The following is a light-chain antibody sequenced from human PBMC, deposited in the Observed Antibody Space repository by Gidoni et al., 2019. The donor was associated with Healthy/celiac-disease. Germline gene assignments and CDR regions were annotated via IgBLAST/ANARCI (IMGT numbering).Light chain of an antibody. J-gene: IGKJ2*01. CDR3: QQRSNWPPYT. CDR2: DAS. Sequence: ETVLTQSLATLSLSPGERATLSCRASQSVSSYLAWYQQKPGQAPRLLIYDASNRATGIPARFSGSGSGTDFTLTISSLEPEDFAVYYCQQRSNWPPYTFGQGTKLEIK. CDR1: QSVSSY. V-gene: IGKV3-11*01.